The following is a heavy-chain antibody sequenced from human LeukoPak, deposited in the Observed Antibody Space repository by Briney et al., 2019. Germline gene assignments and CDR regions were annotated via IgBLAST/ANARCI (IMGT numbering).Heavy chain of an antibody. CDR1: GFTFSSYG. CDR3: ANYPPTYYDILTHPGDVDY. CDR2: ISYDGSNK. J-gene: IGHJ4*02. D-gene: IGHD3-9*01. V-gene: IGHV3-30*18. Sequence: GGSLRLSCAASGFTFSSYGMHWVRQAPGKGLEWVAVISYDGSNKYYADSVKGRFTISRDNSKNTLYLQMNSLRDEDTAVYYCANYPPTYYDILTHPGDVDYWGQGTLVTVSS.